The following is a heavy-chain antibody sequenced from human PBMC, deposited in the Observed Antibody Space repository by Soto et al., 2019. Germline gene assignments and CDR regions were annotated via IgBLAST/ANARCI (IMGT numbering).Heavy chain of an antibody. CDR2: ISYDGNTE. CDR1: GFIFSGYA. CDR3: ARETSAYEIDY. J-gene: IGHJ4*02. Sequence: QVQLVESGGGVVQPGRSLRLSCAASGFIFSGYAMHWVRQARGKGLEWVAVISYDGNTEYYADSVKGRFTVSIDNSKNTLYVQMNNMSAEDPAIYYCARETSAYEIDYWGQGTLVTVSS. V-gene: IGHV3-30-3*01. D-gene: IGHD5-12*01.